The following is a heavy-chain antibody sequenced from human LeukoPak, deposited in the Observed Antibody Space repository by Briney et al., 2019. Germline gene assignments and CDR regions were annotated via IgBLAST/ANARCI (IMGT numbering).Heavy chain of an antibody. CDR2: IRYDGSKK. Sequence: TGGSLRLSCAASGFTFSSYGMHWVRQAPGKGLEGVACIRYDGSKKYYADSVKGRFTIPRDKSKNTLYLQLNSLRAEDTAVYYCAGSLYYYGSGILWFAPWGQGTLVTVSS. D-gene: IGHD3-10*01. J-gene: IGHJ5*02. V-gene: IGHV3-30*02. CDR1: GFTFSSYG. CDR3: AGSLYYYGSGILWFAP.